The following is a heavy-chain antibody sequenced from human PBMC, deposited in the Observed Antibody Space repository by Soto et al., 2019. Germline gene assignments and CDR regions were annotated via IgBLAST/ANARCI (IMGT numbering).Heavy chain of an antibody. D-gene: IGHD3-3*01. Sequence: GGSLRLSCAASVFTFSSYAMHWVRQARGKGPEWVAVISYDGSNKYYADSVKGRFTISRDNSKNTLYLQMNSLRAEDTAVYYCAKPQGSGYYFPSDAFDIWGQGTMVTVS. CDR3: AKPQGSGYYFPSDAFDI. V-gene: IGHV3-30*18. J-gene: IGHJ3*02. CDR2: ISYDGSNK. CDR1: VFTFSSYA.